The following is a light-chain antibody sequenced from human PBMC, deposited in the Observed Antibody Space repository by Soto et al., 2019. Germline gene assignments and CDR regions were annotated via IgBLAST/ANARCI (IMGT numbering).Light chain of an antibody. V-gene: IGKV1-5*03. CDR1: QSVDSW. J-gene: IGKJ1*01. Sequence: DIQMTQSPSTLSASIGDRVTITCRTSQSVDSWLAWYQQKPGKAPKLLIYKASSLQTGVPSRFSGSGSGTEFTLTISRLQPEDFATYYCQHYNDYSRMFGQGTKVEIK. CDR2: KAS. CDR3: QHYNDYSRM.